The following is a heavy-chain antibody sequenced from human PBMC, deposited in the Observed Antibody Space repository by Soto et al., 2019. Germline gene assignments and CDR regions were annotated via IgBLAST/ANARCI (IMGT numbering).Heavy chain of an antibody. CDR1: GYTFTSYA. D-gene: IGHD6-19*01. J-gene: IGHJ4*02. CDR2: INAGNGNT. Sequence: QVQLVQSGAEVEKPGASVKVSCKASGYTFTSYAMHWVRQAPGQRLEWMGWINAGNGNTKYSQKFQGRVTITRDTSASTAYRELSSLRSEDTAVYYCARVSGIAVAEVWGQGTLVTVSS. V-gene: IGHV1-3*01. CDR3: ARVSGIAVAEV.